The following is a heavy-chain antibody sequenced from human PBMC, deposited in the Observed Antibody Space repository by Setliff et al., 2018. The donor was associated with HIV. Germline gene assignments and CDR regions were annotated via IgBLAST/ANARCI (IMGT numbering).Heavy chain of an antibody. CDR2: IYYSGST. J-gene: IGHJ4*02. D-gene: IGHD2-2*01. V-gene: IGHV4-39*01. Sequence: PAGTLSLTCTVSGGSISSSSYYWGWIRQPPGKGLEWIGSIYYSGSTYYNPSLKSRVTISVDTSKNQFSLKLSSVTAEDTAVYYCAGFDGSRVPAAYYYFDYWGQGTLVTVSS. CDR3: AGFDGSRVPAAYYYFDY. CDR1: GGSISSSSYY.